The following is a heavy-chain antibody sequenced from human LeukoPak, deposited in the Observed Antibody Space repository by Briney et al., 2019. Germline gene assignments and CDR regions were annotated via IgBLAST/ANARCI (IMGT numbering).Heavy chain of an antibody. Sequence: GGSLRLSCAASGFTFSSYSMNWVRQAPGKGLEWVSSISSSSSYIYYADSVKGRFTISRDNAKNSLYLQMNSLRAEDTAVYYCARDLLIAVAGTTDPDAFDIWGQGTMVTVSS. D-gene: IGHD6-19*01. J-gene: IGHJ3*02. CDR2: ISSSSSYI. V-gene: IGHV3-21*01. CDR3: ARDLLIAVAGTTDPDAFDI. CDR1: GFTFSSYS.